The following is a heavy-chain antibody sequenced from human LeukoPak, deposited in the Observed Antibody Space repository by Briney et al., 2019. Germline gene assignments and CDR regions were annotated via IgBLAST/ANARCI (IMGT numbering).Heavy chain of an antibody. CDR3: ALYYYYSSGYAMEYFQH. V-gene: IGHV2-5*01. J-gene: IGHJ1*01. CDR1: GFSLSTSGVG. CDR2: IYWNDDK. Sequence: SGPTLVEPTQTLTLTCTFSGFSLSTSGVGVGWIRQPPGKALEWLALIYWNDDKRYSPSLKSRLTITKDTSKNQVVLTMTNMDPVDTATYYCALYYYYSSGYAMEYFQHWGQGTLVTVSS. D-gene: IGHD3-22*01.